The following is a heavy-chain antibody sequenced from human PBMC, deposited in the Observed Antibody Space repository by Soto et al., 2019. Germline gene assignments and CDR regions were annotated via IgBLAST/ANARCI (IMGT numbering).Heavy chain of an antibody. CDR2: IYYSGST. Sequence: PSETLSLTCTVSGGSISSYYWSWIRQPPGKGLEWIGYIYYSGSTNYNPSLKSRVTISVDTSKNQFSLKLSSVTAADTAAYYCARQVYSSSSGSERYYYYGMDVWGQGTTVTVSS. V-gene: IGHV4-59*08. D-gene: IGHD6-6*01. J-gene: IGHJ6*02. CDR1: GGSISSYY. CDR3: ARQVYSSSSGSERYYYYGMDV.